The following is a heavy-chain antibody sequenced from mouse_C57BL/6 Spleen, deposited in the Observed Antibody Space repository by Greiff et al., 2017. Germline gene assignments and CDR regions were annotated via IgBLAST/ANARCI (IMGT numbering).Heavy chain of an antibody. J-gene: IGHJ3*01. CDR3: ARCSNYSPAWFAY. CDR1: GYTFTSYW. D-gene: IGHD2-5*01. Sequence: QVQLQQPGAELVKPGASVKMSCKASGYTFTSYWITWVKQRPGQGLEWIGDIYPGSGSTNYNEKFKSKATLTVDTSSSTAYMQLRSLTSEDSAVYYCARCSNYSPAWFAYWGQGTLVTVSA. CDR2: IYPGSGST. V-gene: IGHV1-55*01.